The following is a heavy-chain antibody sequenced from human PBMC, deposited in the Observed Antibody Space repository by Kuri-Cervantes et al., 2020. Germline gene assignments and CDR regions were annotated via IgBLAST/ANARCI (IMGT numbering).Heavy chain of an antibody. CDR1: GYTFTSYG. Sequence: ASVKVSCKASGYTFTSYGISWVRQAPGQGLEWMGWISAYNGNTNYAQKFQGRVTITTDESTSTVYMELSSLRSEDTAVYYCARRSRDYETSGDALAFDIWGQGTMVTVSS. CDR3: ARRSRDYETSGDALAFDI. CDR2: ISAYNGNT. V-gene: IGHV1-18*01. D-gene: IGHD3-22*01. J-gene: IGHJ3*02.